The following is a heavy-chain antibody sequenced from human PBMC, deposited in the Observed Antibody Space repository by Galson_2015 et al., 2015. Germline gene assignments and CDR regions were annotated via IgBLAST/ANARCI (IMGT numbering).Heavy chain of an antibody. CDR3: TTDHSYYYDSSGYSSV. V-gene: IGHV3-49*03. J-gene: IGHJ3*01. Sequence: SLRLSCAASGFTFGDYAMSWFRQAPGKGLEWVGFIRSKAYGGTTEYAASVKGRFTISRDDSKSIAYLQMNSLKTEDTAVYYCTTDHSYYYDSSGYSSVWGQGTMVTVSS. CDR2: IRSKAYGGTT. D-gene: IGHD3-22*01. CDR1: GFTFGDYA.